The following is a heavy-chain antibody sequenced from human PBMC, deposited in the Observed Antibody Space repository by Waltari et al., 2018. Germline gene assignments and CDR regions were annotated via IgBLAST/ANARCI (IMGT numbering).Heavy chain of an antibody. Sequence: QVQLQESGPGLVKPSETLSLTCTVSGGSISSYYWSWIRQPPGKGLEWIGYIYYSGSTNYNPSLKSRVTISVDTSKNQFSLKLSSVTAADTAVYYCARAVFLEDYDILTGSSFFDYWGQGTLVTVSS. CDR1: GGSISSYY. CDR3: ARAVFLEDYDILTGSSFFDY. CDR2: IYYSGST. J-gene: IGHJ4*02. D-gene: IGHD3-9*01. V-gene: IGHV4-59*01.